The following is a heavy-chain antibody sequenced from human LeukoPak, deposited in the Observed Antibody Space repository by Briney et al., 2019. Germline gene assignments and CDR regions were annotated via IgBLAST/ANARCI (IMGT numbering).Heavy chain of an antibody. Sequence: PGRSLRLSCAASGFTFSRYAVHWVRQAPGKGLEWVAVISYDGNNKYYADSVKGRFSISRDNSKNTLYLQMGSLRAEDTAVYYCGKLKSSGYLIEYWGQGILVAVSS. CDR3: GKLKSSGYLIEY. D-gene: IGHD3-22*01. CDR1: GFTFSRYA. CDR2: ISYDGNNK. J-gene: IGHJ4*02. V-gene: IGHV3-30-3*02.